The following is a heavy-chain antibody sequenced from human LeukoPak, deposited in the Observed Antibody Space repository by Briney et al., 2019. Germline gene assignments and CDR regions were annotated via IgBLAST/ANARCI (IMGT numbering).Heavy chain of an antibody. Sequence: ASVKVSCKASGGTFRSYAISWVRQAPGQGLEWMGWINPNSGGTNYAQKFQGRVTMTRDTSISTAYMELSRLRSDDTAVYYCARQYSSGHFDYWGQGTLVTVSS. CDR2: INPNSGGT. CDR1: GGTFRSYA. CDR3: ARQYSSGHFDY. D-gene: IGHD6-19*01. V-gene: IGHV1-2*02. J-gene: IGHJ4*02.